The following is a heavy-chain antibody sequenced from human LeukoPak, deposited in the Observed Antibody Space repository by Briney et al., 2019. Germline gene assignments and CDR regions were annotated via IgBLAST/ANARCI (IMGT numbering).Heavy chain of an antibody. CDR3: VYRNYFNY. CDR2: IKHDGSAK. CDR1: GFTFSGYS. V-gene: IGHV3-7*02. Sequence: GGSLSLSCAASGFTFSGYSMSWLRQAPGKGLEWVANIKHDGSAKYYVDSVKGRFTISRDNAQSSLYLQMNGLRADDTAVYYCVYRNYFNYWGQGTLVTVSS. J-gene: IGHJ4*02. D-gene: IGHD1-26*01.